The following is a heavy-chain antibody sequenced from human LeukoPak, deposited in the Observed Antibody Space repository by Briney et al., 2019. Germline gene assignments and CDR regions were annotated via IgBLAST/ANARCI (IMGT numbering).Heavy chain of an antibody. D-gene: IGHD4-17*01. J-gene: IGHJ5*01. V-gene: IGHV4-39*07. CDR1: GDSVSSTNYY. CDR3: AREGAYRTYGDYSPFDF. CDR2: THYSGNT. Sequence: SETLSLTCVVSGDSVSSTNYYWGWIRQPPGKGLEWIGTTHYSGNTYYNPSLKSRVTISLDTSKNQFSLRLNSVTAADTAVYYCAREGAYRTYGDYSPFDFWGQGTLVTVSS.